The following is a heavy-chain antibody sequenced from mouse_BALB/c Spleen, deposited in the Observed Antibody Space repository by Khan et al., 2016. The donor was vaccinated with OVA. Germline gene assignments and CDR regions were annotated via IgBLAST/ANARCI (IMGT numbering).Heavy chain of an antibody. CDR1: GFTFTNYG. D-gene: IGHD6-2*01. CDR2: INTYTGEQ. Sequence: QIQLVQSGPELKKPGETVKISCKASGFTFTNYGMNWVKQAPGKGLKWMGWINTYTGEQTYGDDFKGRFALSLETSASTAYLQINNLINEDMATYFCARISSYWYSDFWGAGTTVTVSS. V-gene: IGHV9-1*02. J-gene: IGHJ1*01. CDR3: ARISSYWYSDF.